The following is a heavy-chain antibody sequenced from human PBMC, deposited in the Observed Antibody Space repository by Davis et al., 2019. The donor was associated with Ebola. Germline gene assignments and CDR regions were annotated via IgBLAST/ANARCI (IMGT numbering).Heavy chain of an antibody. J-gene: IGHJ5*02. V-gene: IGHV3-30*18. CDR1: GFTFSSYG. CDR3: AKFRYGFDP. Sequence: GESLKISCAASGFTFSSYGMHWVHQAPGKGLEWVAVISYDGSNKYYADSVKGRFTISRDNSKNTLYLQMNSLRAEDTAVYYCAKFRYGFDPWGQGTLVTVSS. CDR2: ISYDGSNK. D-gene: IGHD1-14*01.